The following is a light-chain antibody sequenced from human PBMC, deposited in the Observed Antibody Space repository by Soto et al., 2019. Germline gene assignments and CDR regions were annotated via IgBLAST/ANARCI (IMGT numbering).Light chain of an antibody. J-gene: IGKJ4*01. Sequence: DIQIAQSASTVYASVGDRVTITCRASQVISSWLVWYQQKPGKAPKLLIYKASTLQSGVPSRFSGSASGTEFTLTISSLQPEDFATYYCQQASSFPFTFGGGTKVDIK. CDR1: QVISSW. CDR3: QQASSFPFT. V-gene: IGKV1-12*01. CDR2: KAS.